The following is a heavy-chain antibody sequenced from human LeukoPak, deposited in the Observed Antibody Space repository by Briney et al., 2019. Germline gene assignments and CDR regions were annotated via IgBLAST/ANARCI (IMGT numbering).Heavy chain of an antibody. Sequence: GGSLKLSCAASGFTFSGSAMHWVRQASGKGLEWVGRIRTKANSYATAYAASVKGRFTISRDDSENTAYLQMNSLKIEDTAVYYCTRSTGGYNLDYWGQGTLVTVSS. D-gene: IGHD3-22*01. V-gene: IGHV3-73*01. CDR1: GFTFSGSA. J-gene: IGHJ4*02. CDR2: IRTKANSYAT. CDR3: TRSTGGYNLDY.